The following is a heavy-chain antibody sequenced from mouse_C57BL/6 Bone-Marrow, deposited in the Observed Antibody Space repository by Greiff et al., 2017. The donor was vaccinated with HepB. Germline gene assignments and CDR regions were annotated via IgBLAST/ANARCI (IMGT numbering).Heavy chain of an antibody. J-gene: IGHJ4*01. CDR1: GYTFTDYE. CDR2: IDPETGGT. D-gene: IGHD1-1*01. CDR3: TTPIYYYGSSSFYAMDY. V-gene: IGHV1-15*01. Sequence: VQLQQSGAELVRPGASVTLSCKASGYTFTDYEMHWVKQTPVHGLEWIGAIDPETGGTAYNQKFKGKAILTADKSSSTAYMELRSLTSEDSAVYYCTTPIYYYGSSSFYAMDYWGQGTSVTVSS.